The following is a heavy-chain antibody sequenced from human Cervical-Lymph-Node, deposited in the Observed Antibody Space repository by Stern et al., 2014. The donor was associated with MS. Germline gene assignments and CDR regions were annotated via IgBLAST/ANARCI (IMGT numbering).Heavy chain of an antibody. CDR3: ARRTGYHGSVQWFDV. CDR2: ISTTGETI. D-gene: IGHD3-10*01. CDR1: GFDFSDYY. J-gene: IGHJ5*02. Sequence: VQLVESGGGLVKPGGSLRLSCTASGFDFSDYYMSWFRQAPGKGLEWVSYISTTGETIYYGDSVLGRLTISRDNGKNSVFLQMNTLRAEDTAVYYCARRTGYHGSVQWFDVWGQGTLVTVSS. V-gene: IGHV3-11*01.